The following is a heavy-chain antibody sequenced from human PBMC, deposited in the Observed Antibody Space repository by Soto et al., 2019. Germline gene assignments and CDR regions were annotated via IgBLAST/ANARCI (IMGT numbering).Heavy chain of an antibody. V-gene: IGHV3-30-3*01. CDR2: MSSGGGNK. CDR1: GFSFSNYV. D-gene: IGHD3-16*01. J-gene: IGHJ4*02. CDR3: AREGEGPFFDN. Sequence: QVQLVESGGGVVQPGRSLRLSCAASGFSFSNYVLHWVRQAPGKGLEWVAVMSSGGGNKFYTDSVKGRFTISRDNSKNTLYLQMNSLRTEDTAVYLCAREGEGPFFDNWGQGTLVSVSS.